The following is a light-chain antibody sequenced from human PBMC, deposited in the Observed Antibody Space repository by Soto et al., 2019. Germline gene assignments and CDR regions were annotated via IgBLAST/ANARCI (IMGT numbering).Light chain of an antibody. V-gene: IGLV8-61*01. CDR2: STN. Sequence: QTVVTQEPSFSVSPGSTVTLTCGLSSGSVSTSHCPSWYQQTPGQAPRTLIYSTNTRSSGVPDRFSGSILGNKAALTITGAQADDESDYYCVLYLGSGIWVFGGGTKLTVL. CDR1: SGSVSTSHC. J-gene: IGLJ3*02. CDR3: VLYLGSGIWV.